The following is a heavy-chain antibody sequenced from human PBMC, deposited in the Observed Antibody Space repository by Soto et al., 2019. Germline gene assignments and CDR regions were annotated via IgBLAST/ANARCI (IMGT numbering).Heavy chain of an antibody. D-gene: IGHD3-10*01. CDR3: DTGGYGSGSPFYLDV. CDR2: IYYSGST. V-gene: IGHV4-39*01. J-gene: IGHJ6*03. Sequence: SETLSLTCTVSGGSISSSSYYWGWIRQPPGKGLEWIGSIYYSGSTYYNPSLKSRVTISVDTSKNQFSLKLSSVTAADTAVYYCDTGGYGSGSPFYLDVWGKGTTVTVSS. CDR1: GGSISSSSYY.